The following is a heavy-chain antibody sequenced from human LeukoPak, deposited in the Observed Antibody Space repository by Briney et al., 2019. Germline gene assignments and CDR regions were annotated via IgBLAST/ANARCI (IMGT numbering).Heavy chain of an antibody. Sequence: PSVTLSLTCTVSGGSISSGDYYWSWIRQPPGKGLEWIGYIYYSGSTYYNPSLKSRVTISVDTSKNQFSLKLSSVTAADTAVYYCARARESIFGVVPFDYWGQGTLVTVSS. J-gene: IGHJ4*02. CDR3: ARARESIFGVVPFDY. V-gene: IGHV4-30-4*02. CDR2: IYYSGST. CDR1: GGSISSGDYY. D-gene: IGHD3-3*01.